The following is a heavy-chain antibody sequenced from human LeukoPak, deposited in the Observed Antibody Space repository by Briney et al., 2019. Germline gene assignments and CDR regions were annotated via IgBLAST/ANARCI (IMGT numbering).Heavy chain of an antibody. Sequence: PGGSLRLSCAASGFTFSSYSMNWVRQAPGKGLEWVSYISSSSSTIYYADSVKGRFTISRDNAKNSLYLQMNSLRAEDTAVYYCARDDHPHMISAGIFDYWGQGTLVTVSS. CDR2: ISSSSSTI. D-gene: IGHD3-22*01. CDR3: ARDDHPHMISAGIFDY. V-gene: IGHV3-48*04. J-gene: IGHJ4*02. CDR1: GFTFSSYS.